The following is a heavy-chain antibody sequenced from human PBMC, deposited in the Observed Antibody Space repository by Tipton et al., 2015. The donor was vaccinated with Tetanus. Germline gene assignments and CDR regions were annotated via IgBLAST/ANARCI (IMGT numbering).Heavy chain of an antibody. D-gene: IGHD3-3*01. V-gene: IGHV4-61*01. CDR1: GGSISSGSYY. CDR2: ILYGKST. Sequence: TLSLTCSVSGGSISSGSYYWSWVRQPPGKGLEYLGYILYGKSTHYNPSLESRLSMSGDPAKNQFSLRLTSVTAADTAFYYCARIYDYWSGYFDFWGQGTPVTVSP. J-gene: IGHJ4*02. CDR3: ARIYDYWSGYFDF.